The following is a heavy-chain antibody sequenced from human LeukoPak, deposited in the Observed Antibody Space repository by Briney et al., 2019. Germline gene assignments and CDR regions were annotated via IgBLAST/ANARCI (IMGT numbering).Heavy chain of an antibody. V-gene: IGHV3-7*03. Sequence: GGSLRLSCAASGFTFSSFWVSWVRQAPGKGLEWVANVKQDGGEKYYVDSVKGRFTISRDNAKNSLYLQMNSLRAEDTAVYYCARDQYCSGGTCYYFGLDVWGKGTTVTVSS. CDR3: ARDQYCSGGTCYYFGLDV. CDR1: GFTFSSFW. J-gene: IGHJ6*04. CDR2: VKQDGGEK. D-gene: IGHD2-15*01.